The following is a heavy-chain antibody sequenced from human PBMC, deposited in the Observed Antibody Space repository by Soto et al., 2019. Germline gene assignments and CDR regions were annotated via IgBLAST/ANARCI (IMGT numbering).Heavy chain of an antibody. CDR2: IYTGGDT. CDR1: GFTVSHNY. V-gene: IGHV3-66*01. CDR3: ARDSNDADLFEAFDI. D-gene: IGHD1-1*01. J-gene: IGHJ3*02. Sequence: EVQLVESGGGLVQPGGSLRLSCGASGFTVSHNYMSWVRQAPGKGLEWVSIIYTGGDTYYADSVKGRFTISRDKSKNTLYLQMNSLRAEDTAVYYCARDSNDADLFEAFDIWGHGTMVTVS.